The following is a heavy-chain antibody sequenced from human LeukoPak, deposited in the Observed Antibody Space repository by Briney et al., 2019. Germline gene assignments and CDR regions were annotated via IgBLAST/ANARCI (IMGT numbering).Heavy chain of an antibody. V-gene: IGHV3-7*01. D-gene: IGHD3-3*01. J-gene: IGHJ4*02. CDR3: ARDSTWSGYSYYFDY. Sequence: PGGSLRLSCAASGFTFSSYWMSWVRQAPGKGLEWVANIKQDGSEKYYVDSVKGRFTISRDNAKNSLYLQMNSLRAEDTAVYYCARDSTWSGYSYYFDYWGQGTQVTASS. CDR1: GFTFSSYW. CDR2: IKQDGSEK.